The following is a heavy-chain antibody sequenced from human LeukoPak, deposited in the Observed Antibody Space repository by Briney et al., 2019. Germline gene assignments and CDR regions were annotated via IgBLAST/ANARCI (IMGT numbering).Heavy chain of an antibody. CDR3: ARGAYSGYDQYYFDY. J-gene: IGHJ4*02. D-gene: IGHD5-12*01. CDR2: IYYIGST. Sequence: PSETLSLTCTVSGGSISSYYWSWIRQPPGKGLEWLGYIYYIGSTNYNPSLKSRVTISVDTSKNQFSLKLSTVAAADTAVYYCARGAYSGYDQYYFDYWGQGTLVTVSS. V-gene: IGHV4-59*01. CDR1: GGSISSYY.